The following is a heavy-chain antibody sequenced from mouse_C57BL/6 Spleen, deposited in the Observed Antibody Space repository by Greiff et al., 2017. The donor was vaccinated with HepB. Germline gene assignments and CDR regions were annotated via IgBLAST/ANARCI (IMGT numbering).Heavy chain of an antibody. CDR1: GYTFTSYT. J-gene: IGHJ2*01. CDR3: ARNSTRASY. D-gene: IGHD3-3*01. Sequence: VQLQQSGAELVKPGASVKMSCKASGYTFTSYTMHWVKQRPGQGLEWIGYINPSSGYTKYNQKFKDKATLTADKSSSTAYMQLSSLKSEDSAVYYCARNSTRASYCGQGTTLTVAS. V-gene: IGHV1-4*01. CDR2: INPSSGYT.